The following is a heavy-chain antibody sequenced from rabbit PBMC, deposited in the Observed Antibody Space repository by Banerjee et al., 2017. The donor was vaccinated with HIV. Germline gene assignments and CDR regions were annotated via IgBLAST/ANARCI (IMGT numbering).Heavy chain of an antibody. CDR2: GGT. J-gene: IGHJ3*01. V-gene: IGHV1S43*01. D-gene: IGHD1-1*01. Sequence: GGTWYTTWANGRFTISRSTSPNTVDLKMTSLTAADTATYFCARASIGGINYGDLWGQGTLVTVS. CDR3: ARASIGGINYGDL.